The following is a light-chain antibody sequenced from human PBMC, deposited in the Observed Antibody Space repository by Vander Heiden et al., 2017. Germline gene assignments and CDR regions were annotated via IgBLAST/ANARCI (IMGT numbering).Light chain of an antibody. J-gene: IGKJ4*01. CDR2: AAS. V-gene: IGKV1-39*01. Sequence: IQMTQPPSSLSASVGDRVTITCRASQSINSYLNWYQQKPGKAPKLLIYAASSLQSGVPSRFSGSGSGTDFTLTISSLQPEDFATYYCQQSYSTPLTFGGGTKVEIK. CDR3: QQSYSTPLT. CDR1: QSINSY.